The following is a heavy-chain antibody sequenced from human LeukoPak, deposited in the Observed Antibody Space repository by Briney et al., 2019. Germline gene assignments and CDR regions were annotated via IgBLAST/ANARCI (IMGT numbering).Heavy chain of an antibody. D-gene: IGHD5-12*01. J-gene: IGHJ5*02. CDR2: INPNSGGT. V-gene: IGHV1-2*02. CDR1: GYTFTSYY. CDR3: ARDPVDIVATRSWFDP. Sequence: ASVKVSCKASGYTFTSYYMHWVRQAPGQGLEWMGWINPNSGGTNYAQKFQGRVTMTSDTSISTAYMELSRLRSDDTAVYYCARDPVDIVATRSWFDPWGQGTLVTVSS.